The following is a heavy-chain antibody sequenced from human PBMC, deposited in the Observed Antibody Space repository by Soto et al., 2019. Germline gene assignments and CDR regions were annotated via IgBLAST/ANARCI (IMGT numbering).Heavy chain of an antibody. CDR1: GDSVSSNSAA. CDR2: TYYRSRWYN. V-gene: IGHV6-1*01. J-gene: IGHJ6*03. D-gene: IGHD1-7*01. Sequence: QVQLQQSGPVLVRPSQTLSLTCAIAGDSVSSNSAACNWRRPPPSRGLEWLGRTYYRSRWYNDYAVCMKSRIPAHPDPAKNPFSPHLNSVTPEDTAVYSCAGTTSLQAYYSDVWDKVTTVTVSS. CDR3: AGTTSLQAYYSDV.